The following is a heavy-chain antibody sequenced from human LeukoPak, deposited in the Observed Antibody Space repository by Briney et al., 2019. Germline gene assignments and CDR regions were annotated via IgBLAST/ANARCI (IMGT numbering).Heavy chain of an antibody. CDR3: ARSAIAAAFDY. J-gene: IGHJ4*02. Sequence: GGSLRLSCAASGVTVNSNYMSWVRQAPGKGLEWVSVIFSGGTTYYADSVKGRFTISRDNSKNTLYLQMNSLRAEDTAVYYCARSAIAAAFDYWGQGALVTVSS. CDR2: IFSGGTT. CDR1: GVTVNSNY. V-gene: IGHV3-53*01. D-gene: IGHD6-13*01.